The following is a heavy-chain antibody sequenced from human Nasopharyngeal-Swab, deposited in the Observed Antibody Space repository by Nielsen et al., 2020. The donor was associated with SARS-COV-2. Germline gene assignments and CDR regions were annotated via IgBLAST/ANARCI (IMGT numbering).Heavy chain of an antibody. J-gene: IGHJ6*04. CDR3: VDMRTMDV. Sequence: AYLKISCAASGFTFSSYSMTWVRQAPGTGLEWVSSINGSSSYIYYADSVKGRFTISSGNAKNTLYLQMNSLRAKDTDCYDCVDMRTMDVWGKGTTVTVSS. CDR1: GFTFSSYS. CDR2: INGSSSYI. D-gene: IGHD2-2*03. V-gene: IGHV3-21*01.